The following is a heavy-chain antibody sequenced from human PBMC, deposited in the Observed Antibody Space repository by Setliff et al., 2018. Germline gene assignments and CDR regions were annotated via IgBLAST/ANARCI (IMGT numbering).Heavy chain of an antibody. V-gene: IGHV2-5*02. CDR1: GFSLNTTGEG. CDR3: ALRRGNEWHLVRWFDP. J-gene: IGHJ5*02. D-gene: IGHD6-6*01. CDR2: VYWDGDQ. Sequence: GSGPTLVNPTQTLTLTCTFSGFSLNTTGEGVGWIRQPPGKALEWLALVYWDGDQCYSPSLNSRLSITKDSSKSQVFLTMTNMDPVDTATYYCALRRGNEWHLVRWFDPWGPGIQVTV.